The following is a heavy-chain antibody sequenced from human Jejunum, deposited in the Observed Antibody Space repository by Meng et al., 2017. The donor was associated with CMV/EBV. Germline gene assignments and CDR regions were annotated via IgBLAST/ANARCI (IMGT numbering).Heavy chain of an antibody. CDR3: ARDLGGGSGY. J-gene: IGHJ4*02. V-gene: IGHV3-74*01. CDR1: GSTFSSYW. D-gene: IGHD3-16*01. Sequence: VQLVESGGGVVQPGRSLRLSCAASGSTFSSYWMHGVRKVPGKGLVWVALIDTGGSRTDYEDSAKGRFTISRENVKNTLYLQMNRLRAEDTAVYYCARDLGGGSGYWGQGTLVTVSS. CDR2: IDTGGSRT.